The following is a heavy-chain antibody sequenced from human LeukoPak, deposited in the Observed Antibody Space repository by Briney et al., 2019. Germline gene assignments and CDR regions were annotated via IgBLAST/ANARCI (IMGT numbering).Heavy chain of an antibody. CDR1: GGSFRSSRPY. V-gene: IGHV4-39*02. D-gene: IGHD3-10*01. CDR3: ATHDEGSYFET. J-gene: IGHJ5*02. CDR2: VYYVGNA. Sequence: PSETLSLTCTVSGGSFRSSRPYWGWIRQSPGKGLESIGSVYYVGNAYYRPSLLSRATISIDTSKTHISLRLTSVTATDTGIYYCATHDEGSYFETWGQGALVTVSS.